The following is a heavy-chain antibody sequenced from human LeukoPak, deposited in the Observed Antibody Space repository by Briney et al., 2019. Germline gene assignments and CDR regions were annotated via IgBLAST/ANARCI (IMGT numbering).Heavy chain of an antibody. CDR2: IYTSGST. V-gene: IGHV4-4*07. J-gene: IGHJ6*03. CDR3: ARDTRIAVAGDYYCYMDV. D-gene: IGHD6-19*01. CDR1: VGSISSSY. Sequence: SETLSLTCTVPVGSISSSYWSWIRQPAGKGLEWIGRIYTSGSTNYNPSLKSRVTMSVDTSKNQFSLKLSSVTAADTAVYYCARDTRIAVAGDYYCYMDVWGKGTTVTVSS.